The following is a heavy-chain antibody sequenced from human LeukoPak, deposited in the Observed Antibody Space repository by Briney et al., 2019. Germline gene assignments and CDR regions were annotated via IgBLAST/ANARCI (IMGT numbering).Heavy chain of an antibody. CDR1: GGSISSSSYY. V-gene: IGHV4-39*07. CDR3: ARDPRS. J-gene: IGHJ4*02. Sequence: RSSETLSLTCTVSGGSISSSSYYWGWIRQPPGKGLEWIGSIYYSGSTYYNPSLKSRVTISVDTSKNQFSLKLSSVTAADTAVYYCARDPRSWGQGTLVTVSS. CDR2: IYYSGST.